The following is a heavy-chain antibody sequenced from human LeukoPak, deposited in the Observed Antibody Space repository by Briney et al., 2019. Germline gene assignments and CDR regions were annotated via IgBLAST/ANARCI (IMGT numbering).Heavy chain of an antibody. CDR1: GYTFTSYG. CDR3: ARAEKVGDYFDY. J-gene: IGHJ4*02. D-gene: IGHD3-16*01. CDR2: INAYNGNT. Sequence: ASVKVSCKASGYTFTSYGISWVRQAPGQGLEWMGWINAYNGNTNYAQKLQGRVTMTTDTSTSTAYMELRSLRSDDTAVYYCARAEKVGDYFDYWGQGTLVTASS. V-gene: IGHV1-18*01.